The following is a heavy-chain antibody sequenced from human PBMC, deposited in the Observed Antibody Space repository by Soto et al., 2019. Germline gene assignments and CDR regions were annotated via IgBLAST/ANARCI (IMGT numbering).Heavy chain of an antibody. CDR3: LRGAGSLDF. V-gene: IGHV1-2*04. CDR1: GYTFSDHY. D-gene: IGHD6-25*01. J-gene: IGHJ4*02. CDR2: INPRDGDT. Sequence: QVHLVQSGAEVRRPGASVKVACKASGYTFSDHYIHWVRQAPGQGLEWMGWINPRDGDTNYAEKFQDWVTLSRDSSINTVYMVLRRLRSDDTAVYYCLRGAGSLDFWGQGTLVTVSS.